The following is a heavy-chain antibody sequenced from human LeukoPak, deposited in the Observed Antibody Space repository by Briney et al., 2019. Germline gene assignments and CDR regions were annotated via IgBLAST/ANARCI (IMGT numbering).Heavy chain of an antibody. CDR3: ARGGYDFWSGYYTWWFDP. CDR2: IYYSGST. J-gene: IGHJ5*02. CDR1: GGSISSHY. Sequence: SETLPLTCTVSGGSISSHYWSWIRQPPGKGLEWIGYIYYSGSTNYNPSLKSRVTISVDTSKNQFSLKLSSVTAADTAVYYCARGGYDFWSGYYTWWFDPWGQGTLVTVSS. D-gene: IGHD3-3*01. V-gene: IGHV4-59*11.